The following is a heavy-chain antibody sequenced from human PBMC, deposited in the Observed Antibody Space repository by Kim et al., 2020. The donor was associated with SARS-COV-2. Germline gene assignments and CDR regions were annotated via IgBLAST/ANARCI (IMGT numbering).Heavy chain of an antibody. CDR3: ARVVGDSDAFGI. J-gene: IGHJ3*02. CDR1: GGSVSSGSYY. Sequence: SETLSLTCTVSGGSVSSGSYYWSWIRQPPGKGLEWIGYIYYSGSTNYNPSLKSRVTISVDTTKNQFSLKLSSVTAEDTAVYYCARVVGDSDAFGIWGQGT. D-gene: IGHD2-21*02. V-gene: IGHV4-61*01. CDR2: IYYSGST.